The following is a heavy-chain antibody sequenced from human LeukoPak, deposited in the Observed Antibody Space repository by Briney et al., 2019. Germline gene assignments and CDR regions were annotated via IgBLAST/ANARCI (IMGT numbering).Heavy chain of an antibody. Sequence: GETLKISCKGSGYSFTTYWIGWVRQMPGKGLEWMGIIYPGDSDTRYSPSFQGQVTISAANSISTAYLQWSRLKASDTAIYYCARQSSDWYVDYWGQGTLVTVSS. CDR3: ARQSSDWYVDY. CDR1: GYSFTTYW. D-gene: IGHD6-19*01. CDR2: IYPGDSDT. J-gene: IGHJ4*02. V-gene: IGHV5-51*01.